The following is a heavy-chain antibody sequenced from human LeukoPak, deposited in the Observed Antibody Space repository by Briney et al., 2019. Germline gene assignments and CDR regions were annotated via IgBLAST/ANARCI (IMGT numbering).Heavy chain of an antibody. CDR3: AKESAGLVNQGNWFDP. V-gene: IGHV3-23*01. D-gene: IGHD6-19*01. CDR2: ISGSGGST. J-gene: IGHJ5*02. CDR1: GFTFSSYA. Sequence: GGSLRLSCAASGFTFSSYAMSWVRQAPGKGLEWVSAISGSGGSTYYADSVKGRFTISRDNSKNTLYLQMNSLRAEDTAVYYCAKESAGLVNQGNWFDPWGQGTLVTVSS.